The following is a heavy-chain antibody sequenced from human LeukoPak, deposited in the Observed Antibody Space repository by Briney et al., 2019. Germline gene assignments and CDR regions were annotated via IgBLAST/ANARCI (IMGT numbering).Heavy chain of an antibody. J-gene: IGHJ4*02. Sequence: GGSLRLSCATSGFTFSSSTMSWVRQAPGEGLEWVSGISGSGGSTSYADSVKGRFTISRDTSKNTLYLQMNSPRADDTAVYYCAKERGSYDPIDYWGQGTLVTVSS. V-gene: IGHV3-23*01. CDR1: GFTFSSST. CDR3: AKERGSYDPIDY. D-gene: IGHD1-26*01. CDR2: ISGSGGST.